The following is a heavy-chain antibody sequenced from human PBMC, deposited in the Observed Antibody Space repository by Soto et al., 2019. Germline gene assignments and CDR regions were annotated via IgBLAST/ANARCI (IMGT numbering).Heavy chain of an antibody. Sequence: QVQLVQSGAEVKKPGASVKVSCKASGYTFTSYGISWVRQAPGQGLEWMGWISAYNGNTNYAQKLQGRVTMTTDTTTSTAYRELRSLRSDDTAVYYCAREGKGIVVVTTYYYYYGMDVWGQGTTVTVSS. D-gene: IGHD3-22*01. CDR3: AREGKGIVVVTTYYYYYGMDV. V-gene: IGHV1-18*01. J-gene: IGHJ6*02. CDR1: GYTFTSYG. CDR2: ISAYNGNT.